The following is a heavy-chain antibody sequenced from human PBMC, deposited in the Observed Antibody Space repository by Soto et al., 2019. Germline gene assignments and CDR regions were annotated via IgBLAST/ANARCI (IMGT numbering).Heavy chain of an antibody. J-gene: IGHJ4*02. CDR3: ARRVGDSDFDN. D-gene: IGHD1-26*01. CDR1: GGTFRTYA. CDR2: IIAMFGTT. Sequence: QVQRVRSGAEVKKLASSLPVSCKASGGTFRTYAMTGVRQAPGQGLEWLGGIIAMFGTTDYARKFQGRVTITAAESNSTVFIEMSSLTSEETEVYYCARRVGDSDFDNWGQGNLVTVSS. V-gene: IGHV1-69*01.